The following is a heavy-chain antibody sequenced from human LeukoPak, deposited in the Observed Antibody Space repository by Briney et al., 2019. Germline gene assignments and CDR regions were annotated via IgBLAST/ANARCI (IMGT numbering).Heavy chain of an antibody. CDR1: GYTFTSYD. J-gene: IGHJ5*02. CDR3: ASAIFPYGWFDP. D-gene: IGHD3-3*01. CDR2: MNPNSGNT. V-gene: IGHV1-8*01. Sequence: RASGKVSCKAAGYTFTSYDIDWVRQATGQGLGWMGWMNPNSGNTGYAQKFQGRVTMTRNTSISTAYMELSRLRSEDPAVYYCASAIFPYGWFDPWGQGTLVTVSS.